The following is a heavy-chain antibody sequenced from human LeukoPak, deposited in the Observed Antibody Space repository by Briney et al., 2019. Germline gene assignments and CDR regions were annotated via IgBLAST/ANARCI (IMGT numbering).Heavy chain of an antibody. V-gene: IGHV4-4*07. Sequence: SETLSLTCTVSGGSIHSYWSWIRQPAGKGLGWIGRISGSGTITYNPALQSRLTISIDTSKNQFSLKLMSVTAADTAVYYCARDSGTTGEVKFDPWGHGTLVTVSS. CDR2: ISGSGTI. D-gene: IGHD3-10*01. CDR3: ARDSGTTGEVKFDP. J-gene: IGHJ5*02. CDR1: GGSIHSY.